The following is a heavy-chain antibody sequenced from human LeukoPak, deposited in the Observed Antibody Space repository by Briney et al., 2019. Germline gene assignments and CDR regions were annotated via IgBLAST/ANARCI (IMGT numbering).Heavy chain of an antibody. Sequence: GGSLRLSCVASGFYFGGHTMHWLRQAPGKGLEWVAYITYGSDTIFYADSVKGRFTVSRDNAKNSLYLQMDSLRAEDTAVYYSARYHLGSYFRDPFDHWGQGTLVTVSS. CDR1: GFYFGGHT. CDR2: ITYGSDTI. V-gene: IGHV3-48*04. D-gene: IGHD3-10*01. J-gene: IGHJ4*02. CDR3: ARYHLGSYFRDPFDH.